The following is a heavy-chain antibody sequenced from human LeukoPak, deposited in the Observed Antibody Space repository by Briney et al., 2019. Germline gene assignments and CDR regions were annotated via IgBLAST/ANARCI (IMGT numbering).Heavy chain of an antibody. CDR1: GGSISSSSYF. CDR2: IFYGGST. V-gene: IGHV4-39*01. CDR3: ARQMNTVTADY. D-gene: IGHD4-17*01. Sequence: PLETLSLTCTVSGGSISSSSYFWGWIRQPPGKGLEWIGSIFYGGSTYYNPSLNSRVTISIDTSKNQFSLRLSSVTAADTAVYYCARQMNTVTADYWGQGTLVTVSS. J-gene: IGHJ4*02.